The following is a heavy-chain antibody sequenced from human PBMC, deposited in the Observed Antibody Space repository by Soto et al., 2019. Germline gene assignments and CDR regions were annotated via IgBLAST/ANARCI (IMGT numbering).Heavy chain of an antibody. J-gene: IGHJ5*02. CDR1: GGSFSAYY. D-gene: IGHD6-13*01. CDR2: INHSGGT. V-gene: IGHV4-34*01. Sequence: SETLSLTCAVYGGSFSAYYWSWIRQPPGKGLEWIGEINHSGGTNYNPSLKSRLAMSVDRSKNQVSLNLSSVTAADTAVYYCARGRRQQLVRSKYDWFDPWGKGTLVTVSS. CDR3: ARGRRQQLVRSKYDWFDP.